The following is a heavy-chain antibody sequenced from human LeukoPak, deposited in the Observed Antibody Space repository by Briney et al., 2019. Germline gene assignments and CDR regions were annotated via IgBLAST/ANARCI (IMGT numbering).Heavy chain of an antibody. CDR3: VRPQSGLGWFDP. Sequence: SGTLSLTCTVSGGSISSYYWSWIRQPAGKGLEWIGRIYTGGSTNYNPSLKSRVTMSVDTSKNQFSLRLSSVTAADTAVYYCVRPQSGLGWFDPWGQGTLVTVSS. V-gene: IGHV4-4*07. J-gene: IGHJ5*02. CDR2: IYTGGST. CDR1: GGSISSYY.